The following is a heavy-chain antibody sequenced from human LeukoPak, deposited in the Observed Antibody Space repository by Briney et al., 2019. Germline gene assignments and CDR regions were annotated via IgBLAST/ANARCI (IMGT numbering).Heavy chain of an antibody. CDR1: GYTFTSYG. CDR2: ISANNGNT. V-gene: IGHV1-18*01. D-gene: IGHD2-15*01. J-gene: IGHJ4*02. CDR3: ARDFFHGHCAGLSCFLLDY. Sequence: ASVKVSCKASGYTFTSYGISWVRQAPGQGLEWTGWISANNGNTNSAQKFQGRVTMTTDTSTSTAYMELRSLRSDDTAVYYCARDFFHGHCAGLSCFLLDYWGQGSLVTVSS.